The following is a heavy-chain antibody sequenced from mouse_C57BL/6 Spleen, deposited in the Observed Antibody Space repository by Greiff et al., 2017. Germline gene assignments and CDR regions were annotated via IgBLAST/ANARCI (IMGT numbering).Heavy chain of an antibody. V-gene: IGHV7-3*01. CDR2: IRNKANGYTT. J-gene: IGHJ2*01. Sequence: DVMLVESGGGLVQPGGSLSLSCAASGFTFTDYYMSWVRQPPGKALEWLGFIRNKANGYTTEYSASVKGRFTISRDNSQSILYLQMNALRAEDSATYYCARYYYGSSSHFDYWGQGTTLTVSS. D-gene: IGHD1-1*01. CDR1: GFTFTDYY. CDR3: ARYYYGSSSHFDY.